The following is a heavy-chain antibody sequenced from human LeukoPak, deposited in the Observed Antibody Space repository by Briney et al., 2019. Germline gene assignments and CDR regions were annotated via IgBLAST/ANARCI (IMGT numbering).Heavy chain of an antibody. Sequence: PGGSQRLSCAASGYTFSSYGMHWVRQAPGKGLEWVAVIWYDGSNKYYADSVKGRFTISRDNSKNTLYLQMNSLRAEDTAVYYCARDDVAVTGALDFWGPETLVTVSS. D-gene: IGHD6-19*01. V-gene: IGHV3-33*01. CDR3: ARDDVAVTGALDF. CDR2: IWYDGSNK. J-gene: IGHJ4*01. CDR1: GYTFSSYG.